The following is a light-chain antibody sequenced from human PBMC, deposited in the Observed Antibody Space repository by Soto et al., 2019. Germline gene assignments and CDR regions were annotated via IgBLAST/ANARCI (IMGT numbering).Light chain of an antibody. Sequence: QSVLTQPASVSGSPGQSITISCTGTSSDVGGYNYVSLYQQHPGKAPKLMIYDVSNRPSGVSNRFSGSKSGNTASLTISGLQAEDEADYYCSSYTSSSLEVFGTGTKLTVL. CDR3: SSYTSSSLEV. CDR1: SSDVGGYNY. CDR2: DVS. J-gene: IGLJ1*01. V-gene: IGLV2-14*01.